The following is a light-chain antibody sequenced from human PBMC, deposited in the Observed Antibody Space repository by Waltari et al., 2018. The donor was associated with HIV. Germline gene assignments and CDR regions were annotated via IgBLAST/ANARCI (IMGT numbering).Light chain of an antibody. J-gene: IGKJ2*04. CDR2: AAS. CDR1: ESIGKY. Sequence: DIRMTQSPSSVSASVGDRVTITCRASESIGKYLNWYQQKPGKAPKLRIHAASTLEGGVPSRFSGSGSGTDFSLTISGLQREDIATYYCQQSYRIPRSFGQGTKLEIK. V-gene: IGKV1-39*01. CDR3: QQSYRIPRS.